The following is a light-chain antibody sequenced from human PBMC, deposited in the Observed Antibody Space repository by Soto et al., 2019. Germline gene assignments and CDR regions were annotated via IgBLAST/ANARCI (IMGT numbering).Light chain of an antibody. CDR1: SSNIGNNY. J-gene: IGLJ1*01. V-gene: IGLV1-51*02. CDR3: QSYDSSLSGRYV. Sequence: QSVLTQPPSVYAVPGQKVTISCYGSSSNIGNNYVSWYQQLPGTAPKLLIYENNKRPSGIPDRFSGSKSGTSASLAITGLQAEDKADYYCQSYDSSLSGRYVFGTGTKVTVL. CDR2: ENN.